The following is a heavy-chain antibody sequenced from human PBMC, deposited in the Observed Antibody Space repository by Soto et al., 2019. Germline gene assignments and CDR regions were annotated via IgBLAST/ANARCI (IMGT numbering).Heavy chain of an antibody. D-gene: IGHD3-16*02. V-gene: IGHV1-46*01. CDR3: ARGGYSGLSDWDWFDP. CDR2: INPRGGTT. Sequence: GASVKASCKASGYTFTRYFMHWVRQAPGQGPEWMGVINPRGGTTLYAKKFQGRVTMTRDTSTSTVYMELSSLRSVDTAVYYCARGGYSGLSDWDWFDPWGQGTQVTVSS. CDR1: GYTFTRYF. J-gene: IGHJ5*02.